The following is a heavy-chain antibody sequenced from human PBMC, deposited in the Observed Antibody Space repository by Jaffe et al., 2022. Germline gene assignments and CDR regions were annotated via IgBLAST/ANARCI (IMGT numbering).Heavy chain of an antibody. J-gene: IGHJ3*02. CDR3: ATSLPTLQRRITMVREGNDAFDI. V-gene: IGHV1-69-2*01. Sequence: EVQLVQSGAEVKKPGATVKISCKVSGYTFTDYYMHWVQQAPGKGLEWMGLVDPEDGETIYAEKFQGRVTITADTSTDTAYMELSSLRSEDTAVYYCATSLPTLQRRITMVREGNDAFDIWGQGTMVTVSS. D-gene: IGHD3-10*01. CDR2: VDPEDGET. CDR1: GYTFTDYY.